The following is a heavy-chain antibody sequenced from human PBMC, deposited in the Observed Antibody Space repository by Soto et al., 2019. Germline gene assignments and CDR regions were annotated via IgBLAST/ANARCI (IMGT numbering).Heavy chain of an antibody. CDR2: INPNSGGT. D-gene: IGHD6-6*01. J-gene: IGHJ6*02. CDR3: ARGLGRGSSSLSGKYGMDV. Sequence: VASVKVSCKASGYTFTGYYMHWVRQAPGQGLEWMGWINPNSGGTNYAQKFQGWVTMTRDTSISTAYMELSRLISDDTAVYYCARGLGRGSSSLSGKYGMDVWGQGTTVTVSS. V-gene: IGHV1-2*04. CDR1: GYTFTGYY.